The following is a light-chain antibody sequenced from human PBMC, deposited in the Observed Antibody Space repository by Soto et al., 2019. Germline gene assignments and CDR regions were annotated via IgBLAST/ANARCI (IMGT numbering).Light chain of an antibody. V-gene: IGKV3-11*01. CDR3: QHRSNWPRT. CDR1: QNIDNY. J-gene: IGKJ4*01. Sequence: EVVLTQSPATLSSSPGERATLSCRASQNIDNYVAWYQQKFGQAPRLLIYDASNRATGIPARFSGRGAGTDFTLTIDSLEPEDFAVYYCQHRSNWPRTFGGGTKVEIK. CDR2: DAS.